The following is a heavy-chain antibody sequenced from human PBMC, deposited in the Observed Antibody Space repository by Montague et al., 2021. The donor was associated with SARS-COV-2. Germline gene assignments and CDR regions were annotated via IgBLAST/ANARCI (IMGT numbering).Heavy chain of an antibody. D-gene: IGHD3-3*01. CDR1: GASLSDFY. J-gene: IGHJ6*03. CDR3: ARGPARITTIDVPVYYYHMHI. Sequence: SETLSLTCAVYGASLSDFYWSLIRQPPGKGLEWIGEISNRGSTDYNLSLKSRVTISVDTSKNQLSLKLNSVTAADTAVYYCARGPARITTIDVPVYYYHMHIWGKGTTVTVSS. V-gene: IGHV4-34*01. CDR2: ISNRGST.